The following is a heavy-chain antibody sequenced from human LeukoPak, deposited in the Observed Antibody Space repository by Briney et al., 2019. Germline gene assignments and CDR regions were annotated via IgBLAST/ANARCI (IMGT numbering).Heavy chain of an antibody. D-gene: IGHD2-15*01. V-gene: IGHV4-59*01. CDR3: ARTQARLLHDY. CDR2: ISYSGST. Sequence: PSETLSLNCTVSGGSISTYYWSWIRQPPGKGLEWIGYISYSGSTSYNPSLKSRVTISVDTSKNQFSLKLSSVTAADTAVYYCARTQARLLHDYWGQGTLVTVSS. J-gene: IGHJ4*02. CDR1: GGSISTYY.